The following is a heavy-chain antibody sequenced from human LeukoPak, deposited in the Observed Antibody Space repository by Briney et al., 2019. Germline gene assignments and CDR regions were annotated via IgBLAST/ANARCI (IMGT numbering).Heavy chain of an antibody. V-gene: IGHV3-30-3*01. CDR3: AREKPHGSIWTGYFDY. CDR1: GFTFSSYA. Sequence: GGSLRLSCAASGFTFSSYAMHWVRQAPGKGLEWVAVISYDGSNKYYADSVKGRFTISRDNSKNTLYLQMNSLRAEDTAVYYCAREKPHGSIWTGYFDYWGQGTLVTLSS. J-gene: IGHJ4*02. D-gene: IGHD6-13*01. CDR2: ISYDGSNK.